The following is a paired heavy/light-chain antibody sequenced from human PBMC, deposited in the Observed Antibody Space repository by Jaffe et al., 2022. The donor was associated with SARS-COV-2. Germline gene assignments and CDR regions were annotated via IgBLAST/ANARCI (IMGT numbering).Light chain of an antibody. V-gene: IGLV3-19*01. J-gene: IGLJ1*01. Sequence: SSELTQDPAVSVALGQTVRITCQGDSLRNYYASWYQQKPGQAPALVIYGKSNRPSGIPDRFSGSSSGNTASLTITGAQAEDEADYYCYSRDSSDTQYVFGTGTKVTVL. CDR2: GKS. CDR3: YSRDSSDTQYV. CDR1: SLRNYY.
Heavy chain of an antibody. Sequence: QVQLVQSGAEVKKPGASVKVSCKASGYTFTSYGIRWVRQAPGQGLEWMGWISAYNGNADYAQKLQGRVTMTTDTSTSTAYMELRSLRSDDTAVYYCARDYGGNSPGLGYWGQGTLVTVSS. CDR2: ISAYNGNA. J-gene: IGHJ4*02. V-gene: IGHV1-18*01. D-gene: IGHD4-17*01. CDR1: GYTFTSYG. CDR3: ARDYGGNSPGLGY.